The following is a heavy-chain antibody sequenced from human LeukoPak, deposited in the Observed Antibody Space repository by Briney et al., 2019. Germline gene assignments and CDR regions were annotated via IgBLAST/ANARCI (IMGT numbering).Heavy chain of an antibody. CDR1: GFIVSSNY. Sequence: GGSLRLSCAAFGFIVSSNYMSWVRQAPGKGLEWVSYISTGSSTTYYADSVKGRFTISRDNVENSLYLQMNSLRDEDTAVYYCASRAGSSSSYYFDYWGQGTLVTVSS. V-gene: IGHV3-48*02. CDR2: ISTGSSTT. CDR3: ASRAGSSSSYYFDY. D-gene: IGHD6-6*01. J-gene: IGHJ4*02.